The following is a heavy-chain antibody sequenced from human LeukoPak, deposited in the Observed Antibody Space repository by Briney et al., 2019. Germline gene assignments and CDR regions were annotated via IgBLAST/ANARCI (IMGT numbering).Heavy chain of an antibody. Sequence: GGSLRLSCAASGFTFSSYGMHWVRQAPGKGLEWVAVISYDGSNKYYADSVKGRFTISRDNSKNTLYLQMNSLRAEDTAVYYCARDIAAAGVGIFDYWGQGTLVTVSS. V-gene: IGHV3-30*03. J-gene: IGHJ4*02. D-gene: IGHD6-13*01. CDR3: ARDIAAAGVGIFDY. CDR1: GFTFSSYG. CDR2: ISYDGSNK.